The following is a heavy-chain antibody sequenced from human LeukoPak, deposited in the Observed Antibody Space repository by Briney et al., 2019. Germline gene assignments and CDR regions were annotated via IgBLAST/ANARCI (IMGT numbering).Heavy chain of an antibody. Sequence: PGGSLRLSCAASGFTFSSFVMSWVRQAPGKGLEWISTIRGINGSAYYADSVKSRFTISRDNSMNTLYLQMNNLRAEDTAIYYCAKDLGLPVGTTPFDDWGQGTLVTVSS. V-gene: IGHV3-23*01. D-gene: IGHD1-26*01. CDR2: IRGINGSA. CDR3: AKDLGLPVGTTPFDD. J-gene: IGHJ4*02. CDR1: GFTFSSFV.